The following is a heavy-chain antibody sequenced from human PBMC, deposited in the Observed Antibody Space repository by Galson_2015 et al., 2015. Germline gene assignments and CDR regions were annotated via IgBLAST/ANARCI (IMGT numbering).Heavy chain of an antibody. CDR3: ARGAYSGAYGMDV. J-gene: IGHJ6*02. CDR1: EFTFSSDN. D-gene: IGHD5-12*01. Sequence: SLRLSCAASEFTFSSDNMNWVRQAPGKGLEWVSYISNSGSNIYYAGSVKGRFTISRDNAKNSLYLQMSSLRDEDTAVYYCARGAYSGAYGMDVWGQGTTVTVSS. V-gene: IGHV3-48*02. CDR2: ISNSGSNI.